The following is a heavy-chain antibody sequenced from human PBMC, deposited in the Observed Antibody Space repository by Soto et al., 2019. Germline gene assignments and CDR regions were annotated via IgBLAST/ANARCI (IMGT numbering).Heavy chain of an antibody. V-gene: IGHV4-34*01. CDR3: ARNAHYCSSTSCYGNFDY. D-gene: IGHD2-2*01. J-gene: IGHJ4*02. CDR1: GGSFSGYY. Sequence: SETLSLTCAVYGGSFSGYYWSWIRQPPGKGLEWIGEINHSGSTNYNPSLKSRVTISVDTSKNQFSLKLSSVTAADTAVYYCARNAHYCSSTSCYGNFDYWGQGTLVTVSS. CDR2: INHSGST.